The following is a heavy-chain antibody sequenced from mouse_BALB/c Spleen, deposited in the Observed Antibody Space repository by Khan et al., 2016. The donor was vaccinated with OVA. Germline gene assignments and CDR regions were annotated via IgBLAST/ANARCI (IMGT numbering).Heavy chain of an antibody. Sequence: QIQLVQSGPELKKPGETVKISCKASGYTFTNYGMNWVKQSPGKALKWMGWINTYTGEPTYADDFKGRFAFSLETSATTAYLQINNLKNEDTATYLCARPTYFSYTLDYWGQGTSVTVSS. CDR1: GYTFTNYG. D-gene: IGHD2-10*01. V-gene: IGHV9-3-1*01. J-gene: IGHJ4*01. CDR2: INTYTGEP. CDR3: ARPTYFSYTLDY.